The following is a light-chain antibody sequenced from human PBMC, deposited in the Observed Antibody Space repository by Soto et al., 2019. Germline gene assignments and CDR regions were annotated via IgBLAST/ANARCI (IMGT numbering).Light chain of an antibody. Sequence: TQSPATLSASVGDRVTITCRASQSISSWLAWYQQKPGKAPKLLIYKASSLESGVPSRFSGSGSGTEFTLTISSLQPEDFATYYCQQSYITPYTFGQGTKVDIK. CDR2: KAS. V-gene: IGKV1-5*03. CDR3: QQSYITPYT. J-gene: IGKJ2*01. CDR1: QSISSW.